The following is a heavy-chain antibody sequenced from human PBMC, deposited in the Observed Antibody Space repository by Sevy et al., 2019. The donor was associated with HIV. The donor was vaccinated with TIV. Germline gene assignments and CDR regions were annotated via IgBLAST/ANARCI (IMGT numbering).Heavy chain of an antibody. D-gene: IGHD5-12*01. CDR2: INGDGSST. J-gene: IGHJ2*01. Sequence: GGSLRLSCAASGFTFSSYWMHWVRQAPGKGLVWVSRINGDGSSTSYADFVKGRFTISRDNAKNTLYLKMNSLRAEDTAVYYCARADVEMATINWYFDLWGRGTLVTVSS. V-gene: IGHV3-74*01. CDR3: ARADVEMATINWYFDL. CDR1: GFTFSSYW.